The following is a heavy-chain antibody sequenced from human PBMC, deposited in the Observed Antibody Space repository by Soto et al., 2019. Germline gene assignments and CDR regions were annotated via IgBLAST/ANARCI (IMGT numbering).Heavy chain of an antibody. CDR3: ARDVYGDYTFDS. J-gene: IGHJ4*02. D-gene: IGHD4-17*01. Sequence: EVQLVETGGGFIQPGGSLRLSCVPPGFSVRENYMNWVPQAPGKGLEWVSVIESGGNSYYADSVKGRFIISRDNSKNTLFLQMNSLRADDTAVYHCARDVYGDYTFDSWGQGTLVTVSS. CDR2: IESGGNS. CDR1: GFSVRENY. V-gene: IGHV3-53*02.